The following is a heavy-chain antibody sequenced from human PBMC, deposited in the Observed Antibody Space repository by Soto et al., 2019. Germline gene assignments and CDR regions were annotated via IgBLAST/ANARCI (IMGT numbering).Heavy chain of an antibody. J-gene: IGHJ6*03. CDR2: IWYDGSNK. Sequence: GGSLRLSCAASGFTFSSYGMHWVRQAPGKGLEWVAVIWYDGSNKYYADSVKGRFTISRDNSKNTLYLQMNSLRAEDTAVYYCAIDGGKRYYHYHMDVWGKGSKVPVSS. V-gene: IGHV3-33*01. CDR3: AIDGGKRYYHYHMDV. CDR1: GFTFSSYG. D-gene: IGHD2-15*01.